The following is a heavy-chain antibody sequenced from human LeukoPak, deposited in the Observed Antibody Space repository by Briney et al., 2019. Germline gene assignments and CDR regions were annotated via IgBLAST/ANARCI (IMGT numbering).Heavy chain of an antibody. Sequence: TGGSLRLSCAASGFTFSSSWLTWVRLAPGKGLEWVANINQDGVQKYYVDSVKGRFTISRDNAKNSLFLQMSSLRVEDTAVYYCARGHSWGQGTLVTVSS. J-gene: IGHJ4*02. V-gene: IGHV3-7*02. D-gene: IGHD6-25*01. CDR1: GFTFSSSW. CDR3: ARGHS. CDR2: INQDGVQK.